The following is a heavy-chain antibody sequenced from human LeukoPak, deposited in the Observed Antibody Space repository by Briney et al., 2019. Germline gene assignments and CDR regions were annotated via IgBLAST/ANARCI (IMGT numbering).Heavy chain of an antibody. V-gene: IGHV4-59*08. D-gene: IGHD4-23*01. CDR1: GGSISSYY. CDR2: IYYSGST. CDR3: ARRVDLAYGGKGNNWFDP. J-gene: IGHJ5*02. Sequence: SETLSLTCTVSGGSISSYYWSWTRQPPGKGLEWIGYIYYSGSTNYNPSLKSRVTISVDTSKNQFSLKLSSVTAADTAVYYCARRVDLAYGGKGNNWFDPWGQGTLVTVSS.